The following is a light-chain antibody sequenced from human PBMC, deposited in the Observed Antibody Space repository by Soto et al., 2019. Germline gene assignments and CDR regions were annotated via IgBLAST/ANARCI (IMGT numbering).Light chain of an antibody. Sequence: EIVMTQSPATLSVSPGERATLSCRASQSVSNNLAWYQQKPGQAPRLLIYAVSASATGIPARFSGSGSGTEFTLTISSLQSEDFAVYYCQQFNNWPLTFGGGTKVEIK. CDR2: AVS. V-gene: IGKV3-15*01. CDR1: QSVSNN. CDR3: QQFNNWPLT. J-gene: IGKJ4*01.